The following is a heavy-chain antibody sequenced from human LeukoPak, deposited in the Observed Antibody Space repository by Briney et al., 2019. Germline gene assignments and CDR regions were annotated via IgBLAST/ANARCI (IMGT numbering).Heavy chain of an antibody. V-gene: IGHV4-59*08. D-gene: IGHD3-10*01. CDR1: GGSISSYY. J-gene: IGHJ6*02. CDR2: IYYSGST. Sequence: PSETLSLTCTVSGGSISSYYWSWLRQPPGKGLEWIGYIYYSGSTNYNPSLKSRVTISVDTSKNQFSLKLSSVTAADTAVYYCARRGGVYYYGMDVWGQGTTVTVSS. CDR3: ARRGGVYYYGMDV.